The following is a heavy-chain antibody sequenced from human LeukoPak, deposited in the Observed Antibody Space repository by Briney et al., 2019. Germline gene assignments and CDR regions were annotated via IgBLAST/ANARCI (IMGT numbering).Heavy chain of an antibody. CDR2: ISSSSSYI. J-gene: IGHJ4*02. V-gene: IGHV3-21*01. CDR3: AREGYYDSSGYYGLDY. CDR1: GFTFSSYS. Sequence: GGSLRLSCAASGFTFSSYSMNWVRQAPGKGLEWVSSISSSSSYIYYADSVKGRFTISRDNAKNSLYLQMSSLRAEDTAVYYCAREGYYDSSGYYGLDYWGQGTLVTVSS. D-gene: IGHD3-22*01.